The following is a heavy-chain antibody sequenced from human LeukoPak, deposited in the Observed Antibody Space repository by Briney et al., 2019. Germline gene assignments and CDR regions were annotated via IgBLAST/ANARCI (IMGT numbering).Heavy chain of an antibody. Sequence: GGSLRLSCAASGFTFDDYAVHWVRQAPGKGLVWVSRIHSDGSSTSYADSVKGRFTISRDNAKNTLYLQMNSLRAEDTAVYYCARENKWLPTSDAFDIWGQGTMVTVSS. V-gene: IGHV3-74*01. CDR3: ARENKWLPTSDAFDI. CDR1: GFTFDDYA. D-gene: IGHD3-22*01. CDR2: IHSDGSST. J-gene: IGHJ3*02.